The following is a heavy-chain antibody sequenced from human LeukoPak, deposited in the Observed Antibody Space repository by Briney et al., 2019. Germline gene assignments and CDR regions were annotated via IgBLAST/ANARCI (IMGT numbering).Heavy chain of an antibody. CDR2: IRYDGSNK. D-gene: IGHD3-22*01. CDR3: AKDRSYYDSGGYRNFDY. Sequence: GGSLRLSCAASGLTFSTCGMHWARQAPGKGLEWVAFIRYDGSNKYYADSVKGRFIISRDNSENTLYLQMNSPRAEDTAVYYCAKDRSYYDSGGYRNFDYWGQGTLVTVSS. J-gene: IGHJ4*02. V-gene: IGHV3-30*02. CDR1: GLTFSTCG.